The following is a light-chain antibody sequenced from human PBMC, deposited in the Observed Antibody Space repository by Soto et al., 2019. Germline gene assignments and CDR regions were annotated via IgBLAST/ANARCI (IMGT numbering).Light chain of an antibody. CDR1: QSVSTY. CDR2: DAS. CDR3: QQRSNWPYT. V-gene: IGKV3-11*01. Sequence: EIVLTQSPATLSLSPGERATLSCRASQSVSTYLAWYQHKPGQAPRLLIDDASNRATGIPARFSGSGSGTDLTLAISGLEPEDFAVYYCQQRSNWPYTFGQGTKLEIK. J-gene: IGKJ2*01.